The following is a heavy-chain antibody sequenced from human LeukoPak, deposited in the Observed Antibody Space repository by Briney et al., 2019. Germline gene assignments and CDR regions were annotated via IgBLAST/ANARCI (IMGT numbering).Heavy chain of an antibody. Sequence: GGTLRLSCAASGFTFSSYSMNWVRQAPGKGLDWVSSISSSSSYIYYADSVKGRFTISRDNGKNSLYLQMNSLRAEDTAVYYCTREEGGKLGIDYYFDYWGQGTLVTVSS. CDR3: TREEGGKLGIDYYFDY. CDR1: GFTFSSYS. V-gene: IGHV3-21*01. J-gene: IGHJ4*02. D-gene: IGHD7-27*01. CDR2: ISSSSSYI.